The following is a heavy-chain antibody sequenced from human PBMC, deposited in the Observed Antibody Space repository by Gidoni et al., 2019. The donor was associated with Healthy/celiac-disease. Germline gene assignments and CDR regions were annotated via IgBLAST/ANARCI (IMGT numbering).Heavy chain of an antibody. J-gene: IGHJ4*02. CDR2: ISYDGSNK. CDR1: GFTFSRYA. Sequence: QVQLVESGGGVVQPGRSLRLSCAASGFTFSRYAMHWVRQAPGKGLEWVAVISYDGSNKYYADSVKGRFTISRDNSKNTLYLQMNSLRAEDTAVYYCARGRGGYDYVWGSYRYTSYFDYWGQGTLVTVSS. CDR3: ARGRGGYDYVWGSYRYTSYFDY. D-gene: IGHD3-16*02. V-gene: IGHV3-30-3*01.